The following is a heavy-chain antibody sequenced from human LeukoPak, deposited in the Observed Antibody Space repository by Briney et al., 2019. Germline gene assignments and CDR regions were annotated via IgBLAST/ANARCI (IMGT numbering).Heavy chain of an antibody. V-gene: IGHV3-33*01. CDR1: GFTFSSYG. CDR3: ARAVGATAPPIDY. CDR2: IWYDGSNN. Sequence: GRSLRLSCAASGFTFSSYGMHWVRQAPGKGLEWVAVIWYDGSNNYYADSVKGRFTISRDNSKNTLYLQMNSLRAEDTAVYYCARAVGATAPPIDYWGQGTLVTVSS. D-gene: IGHD1-26*01. J-gene: IGHJ4*02.